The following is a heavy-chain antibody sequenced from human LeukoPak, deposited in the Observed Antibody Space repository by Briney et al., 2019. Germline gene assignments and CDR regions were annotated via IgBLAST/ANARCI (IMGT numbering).Heavy chain of an antibody. J-gene: IGHJ6*03. D-gene: IGHD2-2*02. V-gene: IGHV3-53*01. CDR3: AKDEYPYYYYYMDV. CDR2: IYSGGST. Sequence: GGSLRLSCAASGFTFSSYNMNWVHQAPGKGLEWVSVIYSGGSTYYADSVKGRFTISRDNSKNTLYLQMNSLRAEDTAVYYCAKDEYPYYYYYMDVWGKGTTVTVSS. CDR1: GFTFSSYN.